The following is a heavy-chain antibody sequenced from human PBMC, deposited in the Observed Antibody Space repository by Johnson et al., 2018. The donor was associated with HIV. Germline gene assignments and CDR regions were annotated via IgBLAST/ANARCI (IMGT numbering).Heavy chain of an antibody. V-gene: IGHV3-30*02. D-gene: IGHD6-13*01. CDR1: GFIFSSYA. Sequence: QVQLVESGGGVVQPGGSLRLSCVASGFIFSSYAMHWVRQAPGKGLEWVTFIRFDGSNKYYADSVKGRFTISRDNSKNTLYLQMNSLRAEDTAVYYCAKDRASSWYDAFDIWGQGTMVTVSS. J-gene: IGHJ3*02. CDR2: IRFDGSNK. CDR3: AKDRASSWYDAFDI.